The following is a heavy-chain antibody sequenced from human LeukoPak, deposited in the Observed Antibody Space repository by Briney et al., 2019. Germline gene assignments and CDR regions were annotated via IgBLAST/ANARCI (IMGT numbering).Heavy chain of an antibody. CDR2: ISGSGGST. J-gene: IGHJ3*02. CDR1: GFTFSSYA. D-gene: IGHD6-19*01. V-gene: IGHV3-23*01. CDR3: ARDRAVAGTGSAFDI. Sequence: GGSLRLSCAASGFTFSSYAMSWVRQAPGKGLEWVSAISGSGGSTYYADSVKGRFTISRDNSKNTLYLQMNSLRAEDTAVYYCARDRAVAGTGSAFDIWGQGTMVTVSS.